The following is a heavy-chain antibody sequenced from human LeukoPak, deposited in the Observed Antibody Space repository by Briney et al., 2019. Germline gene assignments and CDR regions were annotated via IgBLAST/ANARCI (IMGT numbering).Heavy chain of an antibody. CDR1: GFTFSSYW. V-gene: IGHV3-7*01. Sequence: PGGSLRLSCAASGFTFSSYWMSWVRQAPGKGLEWVANIKQDGSEKYYVDSVKGRFTISRDNAKNSLYLQMISLRAEDTAVYYCARSGGYCTNGVCSVRYWGQGTLVTVSS. D-gene: IGHD2-8*01. CDR3: ARSGGYCTNGVCSVRY. J-gene: IGHJ4*02. CDR2: IKQDGSEK.